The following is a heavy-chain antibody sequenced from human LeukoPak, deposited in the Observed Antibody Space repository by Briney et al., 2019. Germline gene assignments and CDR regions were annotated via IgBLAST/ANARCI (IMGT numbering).Heavy chain of an antibody. D-gene: IGHD2-8*01. CDR2: IYYTGST. V-gene: IGHV4-39*07. CDR3: TAEKNGGRHY. CDR1: RGSISSSIYY. Sequence: PSETLSLTCTVSRGSISSSIYYWSWVRQPPGKGLEWIASIYYTGSTYYNPSLKSRVTISLDMSKNEFSLTMSTVTAADTAVYFCTAEKNGGRHYWGQGTQVTVSS. J-gene: IGHJ4*02.